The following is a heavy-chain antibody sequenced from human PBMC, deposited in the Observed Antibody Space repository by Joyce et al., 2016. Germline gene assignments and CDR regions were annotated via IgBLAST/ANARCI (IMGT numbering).Heavy chain of an antibody. CDR3: ASANRYCSSTSCYTPGWFDP. D-gene: IGHD2-2*02. V-gene: IGHV4-30-4*01. CDR2: IYYSGSS. J-gene: IGHJ5*02. Sequence: QVQLQESGPGLVNPSQTLSLTCTVSGGSITSAAYYGSWIRQQPGKGLEWIGYIYYSGSSNYNPCRKSRVTIAVDRPKNQFSLKWSSVTAADTAVYYCASANRYCSSTSCYTPGWFDPWGQGTLVTVSS. CDR1: GGSITSAAYY.